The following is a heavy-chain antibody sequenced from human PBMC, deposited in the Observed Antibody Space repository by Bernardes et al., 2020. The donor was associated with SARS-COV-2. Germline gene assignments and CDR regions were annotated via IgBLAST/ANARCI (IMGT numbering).Heavy chain of an antibody. D-gene: IGHD1-26*01. V-gene: IGHV4-59*08. J-gene: IGHJ4*02. Sequence: ETLPLTCTVSVSSLRRYYWRWIRQPAGKGREWMGYIYYSGSTNYIPPLKRGVTMSIGTSKTQYPLKLDSVTAADTAVYYCARHPPGGWAILGGFDYWGQGTLVTVSS. CDR3: ARHPPGGWAILGGFDY. CDR2: IYYSGST. CDR1: VSSLRRYY.